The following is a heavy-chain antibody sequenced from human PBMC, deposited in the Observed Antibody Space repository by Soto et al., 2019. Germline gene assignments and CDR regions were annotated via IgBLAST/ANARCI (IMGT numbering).Heavy chain of an antibody. D-gene: IGHD3-3*01. CDR3: ATRITVFGLLIPPFDP. V-gene: IGHV4-59*03. CDR2: IYYSGST. Sequence: PXGTLSLTCTVSGGSISSYYWSRIRQPPGKGLEWIGYIYYSGSTHYNPSLKSRVTMSVDTSKNQFSLRLSSVTAADTAIYYCATRITVFGLLIPPFDPWGQGTQVTVSS. J-gene: IGHJ5*02. CDR1: GGSISSYY.